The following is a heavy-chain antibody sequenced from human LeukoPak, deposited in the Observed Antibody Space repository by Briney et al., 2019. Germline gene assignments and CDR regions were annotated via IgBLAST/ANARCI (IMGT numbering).Heavy chain of an antibody. CDR2: IYTSGST. V-gene: IGHV4-61*02. Sequence: SQTLSLTCTVSGGSISSGSYYWSWIRQPAGKGLEWIGRIYTSGSTNYNPSLKSRVTISVDTSKNQFSLKLSSATAADTAVYYCARDVTGNDAFDIWGQGTMVTVSS. J-gene: IGHJ3*02. D-gene: IGHD1-20*01. CDR3: ARDVTGNDAFDI. CDR1: GGSISSGSYY.